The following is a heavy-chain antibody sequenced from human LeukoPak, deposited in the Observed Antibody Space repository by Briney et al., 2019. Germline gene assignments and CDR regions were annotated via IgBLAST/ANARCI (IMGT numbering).Heavy chain of an antibody. Sequence: GGSLRLSCAASGFTFSNAWMSWVRQAPGKGLEWVGRIKSKTDGGTTDYAAPVKGRFTISRDDSKNTLYLQMNSLKTEDTAVYYCTTDAGSGYPDAFDIWGQGTMVTVSS. V-gene: IGHV3-15*01. CDR1: GFTFSNAW. J-gene: IGHJ3*02. CDR2: IKSKTDGGTT. D-gene: IGHD3-22*01. CDR3: TTDAGSGYPDAFDI.